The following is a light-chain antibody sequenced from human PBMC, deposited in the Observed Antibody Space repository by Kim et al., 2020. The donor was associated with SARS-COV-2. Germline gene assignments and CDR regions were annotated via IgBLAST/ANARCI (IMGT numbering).Light chain of an antibody. Sequence: EIVLTQSPGTLSLSPGERATLSCRASQSVSSNYLSWYQKKPRQAPRLIICASSSRATGIPDSFSGSGSGTVFIITISRLDPEDFAVYYWQQYGSSPHTFGGGTKVDIK. CDR1: QSVSSNY. J-gene: IGKJ4*01. V-gene: IGKV3-20*01. CDR3: QQYGSSPHT. CDR2: ASS.